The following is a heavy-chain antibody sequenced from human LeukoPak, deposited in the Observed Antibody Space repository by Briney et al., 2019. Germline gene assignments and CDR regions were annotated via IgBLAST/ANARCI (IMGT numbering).Heavy chain of an antibody. CDR2: IGTTITYA. CDR3: ARDDDGDNPIDY. J-gene: IGHJ4*02. D-gene: IGHD4-17*01. Sequence: GGSLRLSCAASGFIFSDYYMNWIRQAPGKGLEWVSNIGTTITYANYADSVKGRFTISRDNAKNSLYLQMNSLRAEDTAVYHCARDDDGDNPIDYWGQGTLVTVSS. CDR1: GFIFSDYY. V-gene: IGHV3-11*06.